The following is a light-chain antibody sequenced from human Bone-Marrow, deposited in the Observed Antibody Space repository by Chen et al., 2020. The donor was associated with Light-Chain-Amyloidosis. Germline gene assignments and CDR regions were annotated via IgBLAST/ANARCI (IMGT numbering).Light chain of an antibody. Sequence: QTVVTQEPSFSVSPGGTVTLTCGLSSGSVSTNYYPAWYQQTPGPAPRTLIFSTNTRSSGVPDRFSGSILGNKAALTITGAQADDESDYYCVLYVGSGIWVFGGGTKLTVL. CDR2: STN. V-gene: IGLV8-61*01. J-gene: IGLJ3*02. CDR3: VLYVGSGIWV. CDR1: SGSVSTNYY.